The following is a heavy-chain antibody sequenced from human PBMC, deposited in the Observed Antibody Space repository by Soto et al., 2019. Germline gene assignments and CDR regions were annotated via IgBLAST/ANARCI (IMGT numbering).Heavy chain of an antibody. CDR3: ARGIAVLYYYYYGMDV. CDR1: GFTFSSYE. D-gene: IGHD1-1*01. Sequence: EVQLVESGGGLVQPGGSLRLSCAASGFTFSSYEMNWVRQAPGKGLEWVSYISSSGSTIYYADSVKGRFTISRDNAKNSLYLQMNSLRAEDTAVYYCARGIAVLYYYYYGMDVWGQGTTVTVSS. V-gene: IGHV3-48*03. CDR2: ISSSGSTI. J-gene: IGHJ6*02.